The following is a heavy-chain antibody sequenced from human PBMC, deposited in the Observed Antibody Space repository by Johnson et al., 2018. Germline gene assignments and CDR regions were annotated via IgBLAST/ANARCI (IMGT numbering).Heavy chain of an antibody. CDR3: KSGSRTSKDTAFEI. D-gene: IGHD1-1*01. J-gene: IGHJ3*02. Sequence: QVQLVQSGGGVVQPVGSLRLSCVASGFPFSDYAMHWVRQAPGKGLEWVAVMWNDGSNQYYADSVKDRFTISRDNSKNTLYLQMNSPRAEDTAVYYCKSGSRTSKDTAFEIWGPGTRVTVSS. V-gene: IGHV3-33*01. CDR1: GFPFSDYA. CDR2: MWNDGSNQ.